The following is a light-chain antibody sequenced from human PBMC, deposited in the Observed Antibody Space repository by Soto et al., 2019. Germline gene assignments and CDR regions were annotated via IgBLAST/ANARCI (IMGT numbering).Light chain of an antibody. V-gene: IGKV3-20*01. CDR1: QSVYSSY. J-gene: IGKJ4*01. Sequence: EIGLTQSPGALSLSTGERSTLSCMSIQSVYSSYLAWYQQKPRQAPRLXIYGASSRATGIPDRFSGSGSGTDFSLTISSLQSEDFAVYYCQQYNKWPLTFGGGTKVDIK. CDR3: QQYNKWPLT. CDR2: GAS.